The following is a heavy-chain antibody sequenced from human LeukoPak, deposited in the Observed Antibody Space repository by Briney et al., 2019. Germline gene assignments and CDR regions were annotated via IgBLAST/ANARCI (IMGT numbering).Heavy chain of an antibody. Sequence: ASVKVSCKASGYTFTSYGISWVRQAPGQGLEWMGWISAYNGNTNYAQKFQGRVTMTRDTSTSTVYMELSSLRSEDTAVYYCARDSAGTTGIYSYYFDYWGQGTLVTVSS. J-gene: IGHJ4*02. V-gene: IGHV1-18*01. D-gene: IGHD4-11*01. CDR3: ARDSAGTTGIYSYYFDY. CDR2: ISAYNGNT. CDR1: GYTFTSYG.